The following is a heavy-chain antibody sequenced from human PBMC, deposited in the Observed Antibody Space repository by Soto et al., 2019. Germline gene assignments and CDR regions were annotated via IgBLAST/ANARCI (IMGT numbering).Heavy chain of an antibody. Sequence: VGSLRLSCAASGFTFGTFAMSWVRQAPGKGLEWVSFISGSGDRTSYADPVKGRFTISRDTSENMLYLQMNSLRLEDTAIYYCAKLRYYDFWSGENWFDPWGQGTLVTVSS. CDR3: AKLRYYDFWSGENWFDP. V-gene: IGHV3-23*01. CDR1: GFTFGTFA. CDR2: ISGSGDRT. D-gene: IGHD3-3*01. J-gene: IGHJ5*02.